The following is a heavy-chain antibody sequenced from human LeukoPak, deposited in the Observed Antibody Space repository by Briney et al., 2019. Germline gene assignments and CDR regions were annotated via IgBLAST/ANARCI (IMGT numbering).Heavy chain of an antibody. V-gene: IGHV3-23*01. CDR2: VNGSGSNT. J-gene: IGHJ4*02. D-gene: IGHD6-19*01. Sequence: GGSLRLSCAASGFTFSSYAMSWVRQAPGKGLEWVSAVNGSGSNTYYADSVKGRFTISRDNSKNTLYLQMNSLRAEDTAVYYCAKSPSRQVIAVAGTHYFDYWGQGTLVTVSS. CDR1: GFTFSSYA. CDR3: AKSPSRQVIAVAGTHYFDY.